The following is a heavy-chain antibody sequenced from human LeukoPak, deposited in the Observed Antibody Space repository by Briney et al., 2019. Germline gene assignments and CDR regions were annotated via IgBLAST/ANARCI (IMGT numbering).Heavy chain of an antibody. CDR2: ISSSGSTI. D-gene: IGHD1-26*01. J-gene: IGHJ1*01. CDR1: GFTFSSYE. CDR3: ARVGGSYGFLSQKPRYFQH. V-gene: IGHV3-48*03. Sequence: GSLRLSCSASGFTFSSYEMNWVRQAPGEGLEGVSYISSSGSTIYYADSVKGRFTISRDNAKNSLYLQMNSLRAEDTAVYYCARVGGSYGFLSQKPRYFQHWGQGTLVTVSS.